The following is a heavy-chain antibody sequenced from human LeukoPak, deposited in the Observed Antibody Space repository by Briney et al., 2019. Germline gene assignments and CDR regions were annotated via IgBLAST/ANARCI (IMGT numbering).Heavy chain of an antibody. V-gene: IGHV4-59*12. CDR2: VYYSGST. CDR3: ARAEVAGSYYNSGFVDAFDI. J-gene: IGHJ3*02. CDR1: GGSISTYY. Sequence: SETLSLTCTVSGGSISTYYWSWIRQPPGKGLEWIGYVYYSGSTNYSPSLKSRVTISVDTSKNQFSLKLSSVTAADTAVYYCARAEVAGSYYNSGFVDAFDIWGQGTMVTVSS. D-gene: IGHD3-10*01.